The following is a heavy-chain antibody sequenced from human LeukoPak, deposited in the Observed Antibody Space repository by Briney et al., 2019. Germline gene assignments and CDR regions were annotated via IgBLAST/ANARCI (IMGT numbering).Heavy chain of an antibody. CDR1: GGSISSSSYY. J-gene: IGHJ2*01. V-gene: IGHV4-39*07. Sequence: SETLSLTCTVSGGSISSSSYYWGWIRQPPGKGLEWIGSIYYSGSTYYNPSLKSRVTISVDTSKNQFSLKLSSVTAADTAVYYCAREGVSRYFDLWGRGTLVTVSS. D-gene: IGHD2-21*01. CDR3: AREGVSRYFDL. CDR2: IYYSGST.